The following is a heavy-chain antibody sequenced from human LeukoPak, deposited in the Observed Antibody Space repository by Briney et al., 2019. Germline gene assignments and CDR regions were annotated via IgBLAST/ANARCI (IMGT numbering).Heavy chain of an antibody. CDR2: IKQDGSEK. V-gene: IGHV3-7*01. CDR3: ARTGSSVHFDY. CDR1: GFTFSSYW. J-gene: IGHJ4*02. Sequence: GGSLRLSCAASGFTFSSYWMSWVRQAPGKGLEWVANIKQDGSEKYYVDSVKGRFTISRDNAKNSLYLQMNSLRAEDTAVYDCARTGSSVHFDYWGQGTLVTVSS. D-gene: IGHD2-15*01.